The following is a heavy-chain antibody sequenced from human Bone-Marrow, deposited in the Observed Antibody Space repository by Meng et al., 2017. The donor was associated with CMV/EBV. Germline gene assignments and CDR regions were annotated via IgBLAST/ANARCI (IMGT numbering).Heavy chain of an antibody. CDR2: FGPEDGET. CDR1: GYTLTELS. Sequence: QVQAVTSGADGNKPEASVKVPCKVSGYTLTELSMHVVRQAPGKGLEWMGGFGPEDGETIYAQKFQGRVTLTEDTSTDTAYMELSSLRSEDTAVYYCATSYDILTGYPEYFQHWGQGTLVTVSS. D-gene: IGHD3-9*01. CDR3: ATSYDILTGYPEYFQH. V-gene: IGHV1-24*01. J-gene: IGHJ1*01.